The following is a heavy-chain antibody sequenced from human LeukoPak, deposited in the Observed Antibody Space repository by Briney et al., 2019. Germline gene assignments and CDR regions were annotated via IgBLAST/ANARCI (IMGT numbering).Heavy chain of an antibody. CDR3: ARGLYDSSGYYYFPHY. D-gene: IGHD3-22*01. Sequence: GGSLRPSCAASGFTFSSYGMHWVRQAPGKGLEWVAVIWYDGSNKYYADSVKGRFTISRDNSKNTLYLQMNSLRAEDTAVYYCARGLYDSSGYYYFPHYWGQGTLVTVSS. CDR1: GFTFSSYG. J-gene: IGHJ4*02. CDR2: IWYDGSNK. V-gene: IGHV3-33*01.